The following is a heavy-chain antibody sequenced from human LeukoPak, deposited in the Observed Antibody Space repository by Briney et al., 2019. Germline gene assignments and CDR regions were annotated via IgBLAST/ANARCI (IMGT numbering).Heavy chain of an antibody. Sequence: SETLSLTCTVSGGSISSYYWSWIRQPPGKGLEWIGYIYYSGSTNYNPSLKSRVTISVDTSKNQFSLKLSSVTAADTAVYYCAREVSMRGYFDYWGQGTLVTVSS. CDR1: GGSISSYY. V-gene: IGHV4-59*01. CDR3: AREVSMRGYFDY. J-gene: IGHJ4*02. D-gene: IGHD3-3*02. CDR2: IYYSGST.